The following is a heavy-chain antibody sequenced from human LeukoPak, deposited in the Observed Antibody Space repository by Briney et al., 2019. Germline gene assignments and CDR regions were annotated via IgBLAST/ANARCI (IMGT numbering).Heavy chain of an antibody. V-gene: IGHV3-23*01. CDR3: AKDMWGGDIVVVPAANFDY. D-gene: IGHD2-2*01. CDR2: ISGSGGST. Sequence: GGSLRLSCAASGFTFSSYAMSWVRQAPGKGLEWVSAISGSGGSTYYADSVKGRFTISRDNSKSTLYLQMNSLRAEDTAVYYCAKDMWGGDIVVVPAANFDYWGQGTLVTVSS. CDR1: GFTFSSYA. J-gene: IGHJ4*02.